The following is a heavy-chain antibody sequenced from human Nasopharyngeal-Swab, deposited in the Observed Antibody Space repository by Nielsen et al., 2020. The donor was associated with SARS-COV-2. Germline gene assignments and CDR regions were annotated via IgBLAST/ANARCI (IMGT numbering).Heavy chain of an antibody. CDR2: IKQDGSEK. J-gene: IGHJ4*02. D-gene: IGHD3-10*01. CDR1: GFTFSSYW. V-gene: IGHV3-7*01. Sequence: GESLKISCAASGFTFSSYWMSWVRQAPGKGLEWVANIKQDGSEKYYVDSVKGRFTISRDNAKNSLYLQMNSLRAEDTAVYYCAREAGRKNYFDYWGQGTLVTVSS. CDR3: AREAGRKNYFDY.